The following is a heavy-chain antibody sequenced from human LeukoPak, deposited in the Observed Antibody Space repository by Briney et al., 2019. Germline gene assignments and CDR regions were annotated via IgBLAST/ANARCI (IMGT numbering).Heavy chain of an antibody. CDR3: ARDGSAWYGWFDP. CDR2: IYYSGIT. V-gene: IGHV4-59*13. D-gene: IGHD6-13*01. Sequence: SETLSLTCTVSGDSIRGYYLNWIRQPPGKGLEWIGYIYYSGITNYNPSLKSRVTISLDKSKNQFSLKLSSLTAADTAVYYCARDGSAWYGWFDPWGQGTLVTVSS. CDR1: GDSIRGYY. J-gene: IGHJ5*02.